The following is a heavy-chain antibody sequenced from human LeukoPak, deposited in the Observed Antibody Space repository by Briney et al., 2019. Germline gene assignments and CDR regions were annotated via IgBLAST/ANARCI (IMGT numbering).Heavy chain of an antibody. Sequence: SETLSLTCTVSGGSVSSGNYYWSWIRQPPGKGLEWIGYIYNSGSTNYNPSLKSRVTISVDTSKNQFSLKLSSMTAADTAVYYCARDPSGYFNYWGQGTLATVSS. CDR3: ARDPSGYFNY. CDR2: IYNSGST. V-gene: IGHV4-61*01. D-gene: IGHD3-22*01. CDR1: GGSVSSGNYY. J-gene: IGHJ4*02.